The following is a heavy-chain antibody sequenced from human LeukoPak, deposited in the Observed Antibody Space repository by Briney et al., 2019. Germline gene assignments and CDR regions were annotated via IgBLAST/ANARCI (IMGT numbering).Heavy chain of an antibody. V-gene: IGHV4-59*01. CDR2: IYYSGST. J-gene: IGHJ4*02. Sequence: SETLSLTCTVSGGSISSYYWSWIRQPPGKGLEWIGYIYYSGSTNYNPSLKSRVTISVDTSKNQFSLKLSSVTAADTAVYYCATYTDYYDSSGYYQYWGQGTLVTVSS. D-gene: IGHD3-22*01. CDR3: ATYTDYYDSSGYYQY. CDR1: GGSISSYY.